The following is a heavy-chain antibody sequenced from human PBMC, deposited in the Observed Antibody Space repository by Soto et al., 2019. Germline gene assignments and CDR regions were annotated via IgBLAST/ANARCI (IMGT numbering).Heavy chain of an antibody. J-gene: IGHJ6*02. Sequence: QVQLVQSGAEVEQSGASVKVSCKASGYDFTAYDINWVRQASGQGLEWMGWMNPINGATGSARRFQVRVSMTSNTATATAYLELTSLRSDDSAVYYCGRGPSPRAPAGGTPYYYAMDVWGQGTTVTVSS. CDR3: GRGPSPRAPAGGTPYYYAMDV. CDR2: MNPINGAT. V-gene: IGHV1-8*02. D-gene: IGHD6-13*01. CDR1: GYDFTAYD.